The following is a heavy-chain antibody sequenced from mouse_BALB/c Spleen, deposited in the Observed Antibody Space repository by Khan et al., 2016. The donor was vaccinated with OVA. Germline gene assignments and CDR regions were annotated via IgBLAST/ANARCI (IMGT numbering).Heavy chain of an antibody. CDR2: ISTYYGDA. V-gene: IGHV1S137*01. CDR3: NRRGGGNRFAY. J-gene: IGHJ3*01. Sequence: QVRLQQSGAELVRPGVSVKISCKGSGYTFTDFTLHWVKQSHAMSLEWIGVISTYYGDATYNQRFKDKATMTVDKSSSTAYMELARLTSEDSAIYYCNRRGGGNRFAYWGQGTLVTVSA. CDR1: GYTFTDFT.